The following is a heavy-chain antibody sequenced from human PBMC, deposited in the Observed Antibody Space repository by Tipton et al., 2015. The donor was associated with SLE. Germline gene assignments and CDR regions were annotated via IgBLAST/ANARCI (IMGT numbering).Heavy chain of an antibody. CDR3: ARGGYSSGWGDWFDP. V-gene: IGHV4-61*02. D-gene: IGHD6-19*01. CDR1: GGSISSGGYY. CDR2: IYTSGST. Sequence: TLSLTCTVSGGSISSGGYYWSWIRQHPGKGLEWIGRIYTSGSTNYNPSLKSRVTMSVDTSKNQFSLKLSSVTAADTAVYYCARGGYSSGWGDWFDPWVQGTLVTVSS. J-gene: IGHJ5*02.